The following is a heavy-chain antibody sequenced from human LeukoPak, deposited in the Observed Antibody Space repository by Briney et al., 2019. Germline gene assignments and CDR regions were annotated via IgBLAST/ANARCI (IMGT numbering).Heavy chain of an antibody. Sequence: ASVKVSCKASGYTFTDNYMHWVRQAPGQGLEWMGWINPNSGATKYAQKFQGRFSMTRDTQISTAYMEVSRLASDDTAIYSCARESGDSVMAVADFSFDYWGQGTLVTVSS. D-gene: IGHD2-15*01. CDR2: INPNSGAT. V-gene: IGHV1-2*02. J-gene: IGHJ4*02. CDR1: GYTFTDNY. CDR3: ARESGDSVMAVADFSFDY.